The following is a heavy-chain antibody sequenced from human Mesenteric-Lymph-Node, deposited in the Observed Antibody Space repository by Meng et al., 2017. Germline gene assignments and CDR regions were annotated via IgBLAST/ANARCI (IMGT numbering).Heavy chain of an antibody. V-gene: IGHV3-23*01. Sequence: EGQLLESGGGLVQPGGSLRLSCAASGFTFGSYAMSWVRQAPGKGLEWLSGISGNGAGTYYADSMKGRFTISRDNSMNTLYLEMNSLRAEDTAIYYCAKRVVVTASSHWYFDLWGRGTLVTVSS. J-gene: IGHJ2*01. D-gene: IGHD2-21*02. CDR1: GFTFGSYA. CDR2: ISGNGAGT. CDR3: AKRVVVTASSHWYFDL.